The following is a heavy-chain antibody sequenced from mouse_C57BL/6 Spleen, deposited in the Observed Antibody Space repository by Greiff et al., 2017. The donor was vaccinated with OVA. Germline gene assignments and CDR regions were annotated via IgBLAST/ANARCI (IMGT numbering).Heavy chain of an antibody. CDR2: IYPRSGNT. D-gene: IGHD4-1*01. V-gene: IGHV1-81*01. Sequence: QVQLQQSGAELARPGASVKLSCKASGCTFTSYGISWVKQRTGQGLEWIGEIYPRSGNTYYNEKFKGKATLTADKSSSTAYMELRSLTSEDSAVYFCARAGGLTGTRYFDVWGTGTTVTVSS. CDR3: ARAGGLTGTRYFDV. CDR1: GCTFTSYG. J-gene: IGHJ1*03.